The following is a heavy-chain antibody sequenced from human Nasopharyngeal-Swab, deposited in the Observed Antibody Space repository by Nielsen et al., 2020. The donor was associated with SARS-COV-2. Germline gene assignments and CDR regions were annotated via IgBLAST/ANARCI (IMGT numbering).Heavy chain of an antibody. CDR2: IYYSGST. D-gene: IGHD6-19*01. V-gene: IGHV4-61*05. J-gene: IGHJ4*02. CDR3: AARGSSGWFGY. CDR1: GGSISSSSYY. Sequence: GSLRLSCTVSGGSISSSSYYWGWIRQPPGKGLEWIGYIYYSGSTNYNPSLKSRVTISVDTSKNQFSLKLSSVTAADTAVYYCAARGSSGWFGYWGQGTLVTVSS.